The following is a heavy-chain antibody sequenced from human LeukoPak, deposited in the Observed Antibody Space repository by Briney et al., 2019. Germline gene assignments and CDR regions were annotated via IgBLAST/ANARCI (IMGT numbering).Heavy chain of an antibody. V-gene: IGHV3-21*01. J-gene: IGHJ4*02. CDR1: GFRFSNSS. CDR3: ARGSILGATGYY. D-gene: IGHD1-26*01. CDR2: ISGNSYYI. Sequence: GGSLRLSCAASGFRFSNSSMAWVRQAPGKGLEWVSSISGNSYYIYYAESVQGRFTISRDNARNSLYLQTNSLRAEDTAVYYYARGSILGATGYYWGRGTLVTVSS.